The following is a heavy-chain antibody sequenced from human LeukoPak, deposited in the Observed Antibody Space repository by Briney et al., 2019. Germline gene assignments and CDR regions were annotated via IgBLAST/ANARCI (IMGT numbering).Heavy chain of an antibody. CDR1: AFTFSNFW. Sequence: TGGSLRLSCAASAFTFSNFWMSWVRQAPGKGLEWVANIKQDGSENYYVDSVKGRFTISRDNAKNSLYLQMNSLRAEDTAVYYCARGRNCGGDWGQGTLVTVSS. J-gene: IGHJ4*02. CDR3: ARGRNCGGD. D-gene: IGHD2-21*01. V-gene: IGHV3-7*01. CDR2: IKQDGSEN.